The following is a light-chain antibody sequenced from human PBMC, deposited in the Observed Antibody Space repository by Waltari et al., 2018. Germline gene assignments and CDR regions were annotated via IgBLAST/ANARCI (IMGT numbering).Light chain of an antibody. Sequence: EIVLTQSPATLSLSPGGTGTLSCRASQDISTDLAWYQHRPGQPPRLLVYDVYNRAAGIPPRFSGSGSGTDFTLTISSLEPEDLAVYFCQQRSLWPRTFGPGTKVEI. CDR3: QQRSLWPRT. V-gene: IGKV3-11*01. J-gene: IGKJ1*01. CDR2: DVY. CDR1: QDISTD.